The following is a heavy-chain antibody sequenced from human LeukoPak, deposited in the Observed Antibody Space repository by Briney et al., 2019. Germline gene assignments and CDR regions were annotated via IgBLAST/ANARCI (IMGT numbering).Heavy chain of an antibody. CDR2: IAYDGSRA. D-gene: IGHD1-14*01. Sequence: GGSLSLSCAGSGFTFGGYGMHWFRQTPGKGLEWVAVIAYDGSRAFYADSVKGRFTISRDNSKNTMSVQMDDLRAEDTAVYYCTRYNNDHFDFWGQGTLVTVSS. CDR1: GFTFGGYG. J-gene: IGHJ4*02. CDR3: TRYNNDHFDF. V-gene: IGHV3-33*01.